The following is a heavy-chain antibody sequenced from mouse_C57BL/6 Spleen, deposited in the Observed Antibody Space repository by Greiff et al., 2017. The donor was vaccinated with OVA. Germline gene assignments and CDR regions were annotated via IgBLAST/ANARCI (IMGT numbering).Heavy chain of an antibody. CDR2: IYPGGGYT. CDR1: GYTFTNYW. Sequence: VKLQQSGAELVRPGTSVKMSCKASGYTFTNYWIGWAKQRPGHGLEWIGDIYPGGGYTNYNEKFKGKATLTADKSSSTAYMQFSSLTSEDSAIYYCARSGHYDYDDGHYYAMDYWGQGTSVTVSS. J-gene: IGHJ4*01. CDR3: ARSGHYDYDDGHYYAMDY. D-gene: IGHD2-4*01. V-gene: IGHV1-63*01.